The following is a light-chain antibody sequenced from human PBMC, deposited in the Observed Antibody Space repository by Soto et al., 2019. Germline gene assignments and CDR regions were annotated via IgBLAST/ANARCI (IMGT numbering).Light chain of an antibody. V-gene: IGKV3D-20*01. CDR1: QSVSSY. Sequence: EIVLTQSPATLSLSPGERPTLSCRASQSVSSYLLWYQQKPGLXPRXXIYDASSRATGIPDRFSGSGSGTDLTITISRLEPEDFEVYYCQQYGSSPITFGQGTRLEIK. CDR3: QQYGSSPIT. J-gene: IGKJ5*01. CDR2: DAS.